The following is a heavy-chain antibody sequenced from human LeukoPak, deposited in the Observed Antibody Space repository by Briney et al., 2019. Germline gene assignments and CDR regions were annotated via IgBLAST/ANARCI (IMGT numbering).Heavy chain of an antibody. CDR1: GYVFTTYY. V-gene: IGHV1-2*02. CDR3: ARDRYYDSSGSSPYYFDY. Sequence: ASVKVSCKTSGYVFTTYYPHWVRQAPGQGLEWMGWINPHSGGTNYAQKFQGRVTTTRDMSTSTVYMELSSLRSEDTAVYYCARDRYYDSSGSSPYYFDYWGQGTLVTVSS. D-gene: IGHD3-22*01. CDR2: INPHSGGT. J-gene: IGHJ4*02.